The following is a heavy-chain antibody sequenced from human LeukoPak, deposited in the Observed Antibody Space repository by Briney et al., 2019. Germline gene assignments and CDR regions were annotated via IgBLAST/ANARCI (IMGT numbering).Heavy chain of an antibody. V-gene: IGHV3-73*01. CDR2: IKTKSENDVT. J-gene: IGHJ5*02. D-gene: IGHD2-2*01. CDR1: GFTISGFD. CDR3: ARAISPVVPAATWFDP. Sequence: QSGGSLKLSCAASGFTISGFDIHWVRQASGKGLEWVGRIKTKSENDVTALAASVKGRFTLSRDDSQNTAYLQMSGLKTEDTAVYYCARAISPVVPAATWFDPWGQGTLVTVSS.